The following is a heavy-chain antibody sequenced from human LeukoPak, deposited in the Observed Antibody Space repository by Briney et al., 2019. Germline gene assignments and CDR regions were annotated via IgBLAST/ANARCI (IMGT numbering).Heavy chain of an antibody. J-gene: IGHJ4*02. CDR1: GFTFSSYA. CDR2: ISYDGSNK. D-gene: IGHD6-13*01. Sequence: PGRSLRLSCAASGFTFSSYAMHWVRQAPGKGLEWVALISYDGSNKYYADSVKGRFTISRDNSKNTLYLQMNSLRVEDTAMYYCAKDRSSSWTWTIDYWGQGTLVTVSS. CDR3: AKDRSSSWTWTIDY. V-gene: IGHV3-30*04.